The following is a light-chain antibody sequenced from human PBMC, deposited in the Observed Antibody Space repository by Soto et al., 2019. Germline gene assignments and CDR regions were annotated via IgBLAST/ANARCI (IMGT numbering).Light chain of an antibody. J-gene: IGKJ4*01. Sequence: DIQMTQSPSSVSASVGDTVTITCRASQVISSWLAWYQHKPGRAPKLLIYKAYNLQPGVPSRFSGSGSEADYTFTLTIRNLQPEDFATYYCHQDSSFPFTFGGGTKVEIK. CDR2: KAY. CDR3: HQDSSFPFT. CDR1: QVISSW. V-gene: IGKV1-12*01.